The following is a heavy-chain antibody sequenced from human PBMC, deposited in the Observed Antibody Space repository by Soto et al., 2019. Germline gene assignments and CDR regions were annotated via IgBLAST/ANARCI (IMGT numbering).Heavy chain of an antibody. V-gene: IGHV4-59*01. CDR1: GGSISSYY. CDR2: IYYSGST. J-gene: IGHJ4*02. Sequence: SETLSLTCTVSGGSISSYYWSWIRQPPGKGLEWIGYIYYSGSTSYNPSLKSRVTISVDTSKNQLSLKLSSVTAADTAVYYCARRHGPFDVWGQGTLVTVSS. CDR3: ARRHGPFDV.